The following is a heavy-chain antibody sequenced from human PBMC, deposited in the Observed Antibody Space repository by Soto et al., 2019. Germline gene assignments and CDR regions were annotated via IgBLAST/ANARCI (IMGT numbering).Heavy chain of an antibody. CDR1: GLTFSDCY. CDR3: ARVRFGEWGYAMDV. Sequence: QVQLVESGGGLVKPGGSLRLSCAASGLTFSDCYMNWIRQAPGKGLEWVSYISSSGSSINYAGSVKGGFTISRDNAKNSLYLQMNSLRAEETAMYYCARVRFGEWGYAMDVWGQGTTVIVSS. CDR2: ISSSGSSI. D-gene: IGHD3-10*01. V-gene: IGHV3-11*01. J-gene: IGHJ6*02.